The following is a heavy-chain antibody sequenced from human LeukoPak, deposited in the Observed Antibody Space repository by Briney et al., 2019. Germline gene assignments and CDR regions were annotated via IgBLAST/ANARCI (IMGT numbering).Heavy chain of an antibody. CDR1: GYTFTSYG. Sequence: GASVKVSCKASGYTFTSYGISWVRQAPGQGREWRGRICAYNGNTNYAQKLQSRVTMTTDTSTSTAYMELRSLRSDDTAVYYCAREVGYCSSTSCPGNWFDPWGQGTLVTVSS. V-gene: IGHV1-18*01. D-gene: IGHD2-2*03. J-gene: IGHJ5*02. CDR3: AREVGYCSSTSCPGNWFDP. CDR2: ICAYNGNT.